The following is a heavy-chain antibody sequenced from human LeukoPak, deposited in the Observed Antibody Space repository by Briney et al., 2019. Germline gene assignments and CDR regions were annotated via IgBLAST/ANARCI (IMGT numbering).Heavy chain of an antibody. D-gene: IGHD1-26*01. Sequence: PGGSLGLSCAASGFTFSDTWMNWVRRVPGKGLEWVGNIKPDGSEAYYVDSVEGRFTISRDNVRDSLYLQMNSLRVDDTAVYYCARPGVAGGAFDVWGRGTGVTVSS. CDR2: IKPDGSEA. V-gene: IGHV3-7*01. CDR1: GFTFSDTW. CDR3: ARPGVAGGAFDV. J-gene: IGHJ3*01.